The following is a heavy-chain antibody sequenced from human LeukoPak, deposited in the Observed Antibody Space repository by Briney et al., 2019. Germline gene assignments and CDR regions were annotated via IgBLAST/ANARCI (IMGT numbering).Heavy chain of an antibody. D-gene: IGHD6-13*01. CDR3: ARGYSSSWYGYNWFDP. Sequence: INHSGSTNYNPSLKSRVTISVDTSKNQFSLKLSSVTAADTAVYYCARGYSSSWYGYNWFDPWGQGTLVTVSS. V-gene: IGHV4-34*01. J-gene: IGHJ5*02. CDR2: INHSGST.